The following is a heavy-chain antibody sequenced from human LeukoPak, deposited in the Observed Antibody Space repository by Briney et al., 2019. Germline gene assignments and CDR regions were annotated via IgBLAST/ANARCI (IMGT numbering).Heavy chain of an antibody. J-gene: IGHJ4*02. V-gene: IGHV1-46*01. CDR1: GYTFTSYY. Sequence: GASVKVSCKASGYTFTSYYMHWVRQAPGQGLEWRGIINASRSSTSYTQKYQGRFTMNRDTSTSTVYMELRSLRSEDAAVFYCARDYYDSTGYLLDTGWGQGTLVTVSS. CDR3: ARDYYDSTGYLLDTG. D-gene: IGHD3-22*01. CDR2: INASRSST.